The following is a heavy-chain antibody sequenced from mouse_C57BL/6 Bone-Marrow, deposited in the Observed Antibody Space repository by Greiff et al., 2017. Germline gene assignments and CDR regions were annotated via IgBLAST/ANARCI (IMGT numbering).Heavy chain of an antibody. V-gene: IGHV2-3*01. J-gene: IGHJ3*01. CDR1: GFSLTSYG. CDR3: AKHDGYYVSLAY. CDR2: IWGDGST. Sequence: VQLQQSGPGLVAPSQSLSITCTVSGFSLTSYGVSWVRQPPGKGLEWLGVIWGDGSTNYHSALISRLSTSKDNSKSQVFLKLNSLQTDDTATYYCAKHDGYYVSLAYWGQGTLVTVSA. D-gene: IGHD2-3*01.